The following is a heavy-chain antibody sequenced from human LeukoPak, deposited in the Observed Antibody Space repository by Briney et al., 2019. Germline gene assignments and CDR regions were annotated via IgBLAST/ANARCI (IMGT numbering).Heavy chain of an antibody. Sequence: GGSLRLSCAASGFTFSSCAMSWVRQAPGKGLEWVSAISGSGGSTYYADSVKGRFTISRDNSKNTLYLQMNSLRAEDTAVYYCAKTRPRFLEWLLSPVDYWGQGTLVTVSS. CDR1: GFTFSSCA. D-gene: IGHD3-3*01. J-gene: IGHJ4*02. CDR3: AKTRPRFLEWLLSPVDY. CDR2: ISGSGGST. V-gene: IGHV3-23*01.